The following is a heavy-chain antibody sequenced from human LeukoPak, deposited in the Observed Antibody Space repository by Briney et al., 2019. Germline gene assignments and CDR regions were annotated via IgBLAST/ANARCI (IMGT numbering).Heavy chain of an antibody. V-gene: IGHV4-59*01. CDR3: ARVPVYYYDSSGYAPYYFDY. Sequence: SETLSLTCTVSGCSISSYYWSWLRPPPGQGLVWIINPYYSGSTNYNPSLKSRVTISVDTSKNQFSLKLSSVTAADTAVYYCARVPVYYYDSSGYAPYYFDYWGQGTLVTVSS. CDR1: GCSISSYY. J-gene: IGHJ4*02. CDR2: PYYSGST. D-gene: IGHD3-22*01.